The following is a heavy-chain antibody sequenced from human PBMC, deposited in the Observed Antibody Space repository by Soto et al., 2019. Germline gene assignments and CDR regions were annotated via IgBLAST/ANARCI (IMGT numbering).Heavy chain of an antibody. CDR3: ATSYGSGYRAFDY. D-gene: IGHD3-10*01. V-gene: IGHV1-69*04. CDR2: VNPILSMS. J-gene: IGHJ4*02. Sequence: VQLVQSGAEVKRPGSSVKVSCKASGDTFSFYSINWVRQAPGLGLEWMGRVNPILSMSNYAQRFQGRVTMTADKSTSTAYMELSGLRSEDTAMYYCATSYGSGYRAFDYWGQGALVTVSS. CDR1: GDTFSFYS.